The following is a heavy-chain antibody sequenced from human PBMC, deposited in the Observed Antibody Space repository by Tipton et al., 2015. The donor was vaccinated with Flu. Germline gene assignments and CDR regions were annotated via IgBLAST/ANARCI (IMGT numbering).Heavy chain of an antibody. V-gene: IGHV4-59*01. CDR1: GGSISSYY. Sequence: TLSLTCTVSGGSISSYYWSWIRQPAGKGLEWIGYIYYSGSTNYNPSLKSRVTISVDTSKNQFSLKLSSVTAADTAVYYCASGAVTTLYYYMDVWGKGTTVTVSS. J-gene: IGHJ6*03. CDR3: ASGAVTTLYYYMDV. CDR2: IYYSGST. D-gene: IGHD4-11*01.